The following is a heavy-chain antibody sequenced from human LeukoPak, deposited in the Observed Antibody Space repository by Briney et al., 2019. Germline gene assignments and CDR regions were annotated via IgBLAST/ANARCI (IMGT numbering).Heavy chain of an antibody. CDR2: ISAYNGDT. CDR3: ARGYDFWSGSHQDYFDY. CDR1: DYSFATYG. Sequence: GASVKVSCKVSDYSFATYGFTWVRQAPGQGLEWMGWISAYNGDTNYAQKFQGRVTMTRDTSISTAYMELSRLRSDDTAVYYCARGYDFWSGSHQDYFDYWGQGTLVTVSS. J-gene: IGHJ4*02. D-gene: IGHD3-3*01. V-gene: IGHV1-18*04.